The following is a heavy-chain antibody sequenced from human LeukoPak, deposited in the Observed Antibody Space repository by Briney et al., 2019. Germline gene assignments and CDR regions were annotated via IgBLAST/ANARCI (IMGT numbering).Heavy chain of an antibody. CDR1: GGTFSSYA. CDR3: AGTSRSVLMVYAIPSYYYGMDV. V-gene: IGHV1-69*13. J-gene: IGHJ6*02. Sequence: SVKVSCKASGGTFSSYAISWVRQAPGQGLEWMGGIIPIFGTANYAQKFQGRVTITADESTSTAYMELSSLRSEDTAVYYCAGTSRSVLMVYAIPSYYYGMDVWGQGTTVTVSS. CDR2: IIPIFGTA. D-gene: IGHD2-8*01.